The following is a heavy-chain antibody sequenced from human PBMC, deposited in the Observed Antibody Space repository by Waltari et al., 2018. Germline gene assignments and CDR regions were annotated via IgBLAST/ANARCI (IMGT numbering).Heavy chain of an antibody. Sequence: EVQLVESGGGLVQPGGSLRLSCAASGFTFSGYSMTWVRQAPGRGLEWVANIMQDGSEKYYVDSVRGRFTISRDNAKKSLYLQMDSLRAEVAAIYYCTRGQRTFDYWGRGSLVTVSS. CDR1: GFTFSGYS. D-gene: IGHD6-25*01. V-gene: IGHV3-7*01. CDR3: TRGQRTFDY. J-gene: IGHJ4*02. CDR2: IMQDGSEK.